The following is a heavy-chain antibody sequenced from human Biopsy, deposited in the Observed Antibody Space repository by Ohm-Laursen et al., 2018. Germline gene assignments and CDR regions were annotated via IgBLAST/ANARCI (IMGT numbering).Heavy chain of an antibody. Sequence: SLRLSCAASGFTFSSYAMTWVRQAPGKGLEWVSVINTSGGSTHYAVSVKGRFTISRDNSKNTLYLQMNSLRAEDTAVYYCARGGIAVAGTNFDYWGQGTLVTVSS. V-gene: IGHV3-23*01. CDR2: INTSGGST. J-gene: IGHJ4*02. CDR1: GFTFSSYA. CDR3: ARGGIAVAGTNFDY. D-gene: IGHD6-19*01.